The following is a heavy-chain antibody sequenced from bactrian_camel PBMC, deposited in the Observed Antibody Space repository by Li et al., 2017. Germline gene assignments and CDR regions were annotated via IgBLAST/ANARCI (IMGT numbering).Heavy chain of an antibody. CDR3: AARATIYRCPISNTWPF. J-gene: IGHJ4*01. V-gene: IGHV3S67*01. Sequence: VQLVESGGGLVQPGGSLRLSCAASGYTYSSYCMGWFRQAPGKEREAVGVIRSDGTTEYADSVKGRFTISKDNAKNTLYLQMNSLKPEDTAMYYCAARATIYRCPISNTWPFRGRGTQVNVS. CDR2: IRSDGTT. CDR1: GYTYSSYC.